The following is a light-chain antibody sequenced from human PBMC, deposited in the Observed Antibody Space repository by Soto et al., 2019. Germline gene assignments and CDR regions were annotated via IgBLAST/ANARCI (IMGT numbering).Light chain of an antibody. CDR3: SSYTRSSTSYV. CDR2: EVS. Sequence: QSALTQPASVSGSPGQSITISCTGTSSDVGGYNYVSWYQQHPGKAPKLMIYEVSNRPSRVSNRFSCAKSGNTASLTISGRQAEDEADYYCSSYTRSSTSYVFGTGTKLTVL. CDR1: SSDVGGYNY. V-gene: IGLV2-14*01. J-gene: IGLJ1*01.